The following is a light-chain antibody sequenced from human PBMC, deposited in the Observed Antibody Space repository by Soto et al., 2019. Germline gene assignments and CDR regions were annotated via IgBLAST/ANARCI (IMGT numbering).Light chain of an antibody. CDR3: CSYTTSNTFV. V-gene: IGLV2-14*01. CDR1: SSDVGAYNY. Sequence: QSVLTQPASVSGSLGQSITISCNGTSSDVGAYNYVSWYQQYPGKAPKLMIYHVTDRPSGVSNRFSGSKSGNTASLTISGLQAEDEADYYCCSYTTSNTFVFGTGTQLTVL. J-gene: IGLJ7*01. CDR2: HVT.